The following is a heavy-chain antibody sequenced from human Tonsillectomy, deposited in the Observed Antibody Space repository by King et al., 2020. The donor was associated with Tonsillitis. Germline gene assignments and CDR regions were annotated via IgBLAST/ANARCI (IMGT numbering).Heavy chain of an antibody. Sequence: VQLVESGAEVKKPGESLKISCKGSGYRFTSFWIGWVRQMPGKGLEWMGIIYPGDSDTRYSPSFQGQVTISADKSITTAYLQWSSLKASDTAMYYCARHAPHSSGWTSFDYWGQGTLVTVSS. D-gene: IGHD6-19*01. CDR1: GYRFTSFW. CDR2: IYPGDSDT. J-gene: IGHJ4*02. CDR3: ARHAPHSSGWTSFDY. V-gene: IGHV5-51*01.